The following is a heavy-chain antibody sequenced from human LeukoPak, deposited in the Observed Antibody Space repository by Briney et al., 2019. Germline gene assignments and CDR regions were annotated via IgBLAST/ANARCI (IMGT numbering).Heavy chain of an antibody. V-gene: IGHV4-59*01. CDR1: GGSISSYY. Sequence: PSETLSLTCTVSGGSISSYYWSWIRQPPGKGLEWIGYIYYSGSTNYNPSLKSRVTISVDTSKNQFSLKLSSVTAADTAVYYCANYGSGSGVFDYWGQGTLVTVSS. CDR2: IYYSGST. J-gene: IGHJ4*02. CDR3: ANYGSGSGVFDY. D-gene: IGHD3-10*01.